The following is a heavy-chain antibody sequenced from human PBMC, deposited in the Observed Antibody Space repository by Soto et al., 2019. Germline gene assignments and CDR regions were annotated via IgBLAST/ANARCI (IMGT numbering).Heavy chain of an antibody. CDR1: GDTFTIFA. V-gene: IGHV1-69*12. J-gene: IGHJ4*02. CDR2: IIPTIGTT. Sequence: QVQLVQSGAEVKKPGSSVKVSCKASGDTFTIFAISWVRQAPGQGLEWMGGIIPTIGTTNYAQRFQGRITITGDESTGTAYMELSSLKSEDTAFCYCARDLGSGYDPGDYWGQGTLVTVSS. D-gene: IGHD5-12*01. CDR3: ARDLGSGYDPGDY.